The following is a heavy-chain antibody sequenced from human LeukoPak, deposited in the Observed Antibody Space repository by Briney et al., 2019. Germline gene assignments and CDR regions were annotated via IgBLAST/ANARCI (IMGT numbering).Heavy chain of an antibody. CDR2: ISYDGTNK. V-gene: IGHV3-30-3*02. J-gene: IGHJ4*02. D-gene: IGHD3-22*01. Sequence: PGGSLRLSCAASGFTFSNYAMHWVRQTPGKGLEWVAVISYDGTNKYYADSVKGRFTISRDNSKNTLYLQMNSLRAEDTAVYYCAKDHNYYDSSGYYPPDYWGQGTLVTVSS. CDR1: GFTFSNYA. CDR3: AKDHNYYDSSGYYPPDY.